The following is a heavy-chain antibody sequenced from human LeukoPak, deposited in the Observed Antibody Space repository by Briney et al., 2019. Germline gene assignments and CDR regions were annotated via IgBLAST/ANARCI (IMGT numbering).Heavy chain of an antibody. CDR3: ARGMTTGDFLTGYHKGDAFDI. Sequence: SETLSLTCTVSGGSISSYYWSWIRQPPGKGLEWIGYIYYSGSTNYNPSLKSRVTISVDTSKNQFSLKLSSVTAADTAVYYCARGMTTGDFLTGYHKGDAFDIWGQGTKVIVA. D-gene: IGHD3-9*01. CDR2: IYYSGST. J-gene: IGHJ3*02. CDR1: GGSISSYY. V-gene: IGHV4-59*08.